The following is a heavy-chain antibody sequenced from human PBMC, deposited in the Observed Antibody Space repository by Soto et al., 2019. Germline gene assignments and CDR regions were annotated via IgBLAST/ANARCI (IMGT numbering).Heavy chain of an antibody. CDR1: GYTFTSYG. J-gene: IGHJ4*02. V-gene: IGHV1-18*01. CDR3: ARDFGGYSGYDYFGY. CDR2: IRAYNGNT. Sequence: QVQLVQSGAEEKKPGASVKVSCKASGYTFTSYGISWVRQAPGQGLECMGWIRAYNGNTNYAQKLQGRVTMTTDTSTSTAYMELRSLRSDDTAVYYCARDFGGYSGYDYFGYWGQGTLVTVSS. D-gene: IGHD5-12*01.